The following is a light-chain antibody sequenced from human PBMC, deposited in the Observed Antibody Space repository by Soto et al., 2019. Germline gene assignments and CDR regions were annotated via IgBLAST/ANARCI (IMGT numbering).Light chain of an antibody. CDR2: AAS. CDR3: QHLNTYPLT. V-gene: IGKV1-9*01. CDR1: QGISSF. J-gene: IGKJ4*01. Sequence: DIQLTQSPSFLSASVGDRVTITCRASQGISSFLAWYQQKSGKAPNLLISAASTLRTGVPSRFSGSGSGTEFTLTISSLQPEDFATYYCQHLNTYPLTFGGGTKVEI.